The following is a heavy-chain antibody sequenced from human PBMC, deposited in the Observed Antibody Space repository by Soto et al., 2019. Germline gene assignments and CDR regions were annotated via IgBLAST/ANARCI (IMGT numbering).Heavy chain of an antibody. CDR1: GGSLSSYY. D-gene: IGHD6-19*01. Sequence: QVQLQESGPGLVKTSETLSLTCTVSGGSLSSYYWRWIRQPPGKGLEWIGYIHYSGSTNDNPSLKRRVTITLDTSKNQFSLKLSSVTAADTAVYHCSRLYSSCWVDAFDIWGQGAMVTVSS. CDR2: IHYSGST. J-gene: IGHJ3*02. V-gene: IGHV4-59*01. CDR3: SRLYSSCWVDAFDI.